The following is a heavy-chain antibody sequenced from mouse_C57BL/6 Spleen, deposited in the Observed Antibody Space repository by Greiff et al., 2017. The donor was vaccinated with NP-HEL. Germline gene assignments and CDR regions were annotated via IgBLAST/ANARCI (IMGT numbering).Heavy chain of an antibody. CDR1: GYTFTGYW. CDR2: ILPGSGST. CDR3: AREGDYYGSRRYWYFDV. V-gene: IGHV1-9*01. Sequence: QVQLQQSGAELMKPGASVKLSCKATGYTFTGYWIEWVKQRPGHGLEWIGEILPGSGSTNYNEKFKGKATFTADTSSNTAYMQLSSLTTDDSAIYYCAREGDYYGSRRYWYFDVWGTGTTVTVSS. D-gene: IGHD1-1*01. J-gene: IGHJ1*03.